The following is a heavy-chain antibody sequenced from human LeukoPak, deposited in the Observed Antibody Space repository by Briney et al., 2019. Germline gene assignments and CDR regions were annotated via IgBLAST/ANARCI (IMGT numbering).Heavy chain of an antibody. CDR1: RFTFNTYA. CDR3: AKDRLGFDP. J-gene: IGHJ5*02. Sequence: GGSLRLSCAASRFTFNTYAMSWVRQAPGKGLEWVANIKQDGSEKYYVDSVKGRFTISRDNAKNSLYLQMNSLRAEDTAVYYCAKDRLGFDPWGQGTLVTVSS. CDR2: IKQDGSEK. V-gene: IGHV3-7*03. D-gene: IGHD6-19*01.